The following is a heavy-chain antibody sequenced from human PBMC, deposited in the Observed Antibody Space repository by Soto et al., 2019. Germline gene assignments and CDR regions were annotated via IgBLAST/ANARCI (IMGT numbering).Heavy chain of an antibody. CDR3: AKDIWFGELFTFDY. D-gene: IGHD3-10*01. Sequence: QVQLVESGGGVVQPGRSLRLSCAASGFTFSSYGMHWVRQAPGKGLEWVAVISYDGSNKYYADSVKGRFTISRDNSKNTLYLQMNSLRAEDTAVYYCAKDIWFGELFTFDYWGQGTLVTGSS. V-gene: IGHV3-30*18. CDR2: ISYDGSNK. J-gene: IGHJ4*02. CDR1: GFTFSSYG.